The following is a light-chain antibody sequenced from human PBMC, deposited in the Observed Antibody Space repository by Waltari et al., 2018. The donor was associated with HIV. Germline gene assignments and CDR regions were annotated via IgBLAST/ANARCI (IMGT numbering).Light chain of an antibody. V-gene: IGKV1-9*01. J-gene: IGKJ1*01. CDR2: AAS. CDR3: QQLNGYPRT. Sequence: DIHLTQSPSFLSASVGARVSITCRASQGVGRYLAWYQQKLGKAPKLLIYAASAWQSGVPSRFSGSGSGTEFTLTISSLQPEDFATYYCQQLNGYPRTFGQGTKVERK. CDR1: QGVGRY.